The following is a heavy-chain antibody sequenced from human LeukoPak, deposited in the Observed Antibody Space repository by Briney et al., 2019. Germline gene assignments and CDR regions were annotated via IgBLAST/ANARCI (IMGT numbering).Heavy chain of an antibody. V-gene: IGHV3-48*04. Sequence: GGSLRLSCAASGFTFSSYSMNWVRQTPGKGLEWVSYISPITSTKYYADSVEGRFTISRDDARNSLSLQMNSLRAEDTAVYYCARESDKHHDFWSGYLALDYWGQGTLVTVSS. CDR2: ISPITSTK. D-gene: IGHD3-3*01. J-gene: IGHJ4*02. CDR1: GFTFSSYS. CDR3: ARESDKHHDFWSGYLALDY.